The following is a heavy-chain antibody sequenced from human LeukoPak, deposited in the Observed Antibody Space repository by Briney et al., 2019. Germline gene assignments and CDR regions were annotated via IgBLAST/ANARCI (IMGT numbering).Heavy chain of an antibody. J-gene: IGHJ5*02. CDR3: ARGQKITIFGVVIIGGNWFDP. CDR2: MNPNSGNT. D-gene: IGHD3-3*01. Sequence: GASVKVSCKASGYTFTSYDINWVQQATGQGLEWMGWMNPNSGNTGYAQKFQGRVTITRNTSISTAYMELSSLRSEDTAVYYCARGQKITIFGVVIIGGNWFDPWGQGTLVTVSS. CDR1: GYTFTSYD. V-gene: IGHV1-8*03.